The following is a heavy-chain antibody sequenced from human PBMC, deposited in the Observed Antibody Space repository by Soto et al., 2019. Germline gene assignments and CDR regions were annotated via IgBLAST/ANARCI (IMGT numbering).Heavy chain of an antibody. CDR1: GFTFSSYA. J-gene: IGHJ3*02. Sequence: EVQLLESGGGLVQPGGSLRLSCAASGFTFSSYAMSWVRQAPGKGLEWVSAISGSGGSTYYADSVKGRFTISRDNSKNTLYLQMNSLRAEDTAVYYCSKDRGSYRDAFDIWGQGKMGTVSS. CDR3: SKDRGSYRDAFDI. D-gene: IGHD3-16*02. CDR2: ISGSGGST. V-gene: IGHV3-23*01.